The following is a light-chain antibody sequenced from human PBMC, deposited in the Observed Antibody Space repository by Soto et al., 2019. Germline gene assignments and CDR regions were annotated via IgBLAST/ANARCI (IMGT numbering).Light chain of an antibody. V-gene: IGKV3-15*01. Sequence: EIVMTQSPATLSVSPGERATLSCRASRNINRKLAWYQQKPGQAPRLLISGASTRATGIPARFSGSGSGTEFTLTISSLQSEDFAVYYCQQYDNWPQTFGQGTKVEIK. CDR2: GAS. CDR1: RNINRK. CDR3: QQYDNWPQT. J-gene: IGKJ1*01.